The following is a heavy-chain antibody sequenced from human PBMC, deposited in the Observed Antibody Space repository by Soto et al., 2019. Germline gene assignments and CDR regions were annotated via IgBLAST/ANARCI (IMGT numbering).Heavy chain of an antibody. CDR1: GGSLRSGDYY. J-gene: IGHJ4*01. CDR3: ARVRDFWSGYWA. CDR2: IYYSGST. V-gene: IGHV4-30-4*01. D-gene: IGHD3-3*01. Sequence: PLSLTGTVSGGSLRSGDYYLSWIRQPPGKGLEWIGYIYYSGSTYYNPSLNSRVTISVDTSKDQFSLKLSSVTAADTAVYYCARVRDFWSGYWAGGQGTLGTVSS.